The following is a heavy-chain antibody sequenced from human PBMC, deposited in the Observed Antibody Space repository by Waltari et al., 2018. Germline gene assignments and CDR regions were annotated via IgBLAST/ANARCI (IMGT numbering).Heavy chain of an antibody. V-gene: IGHV5-51*01. CDR3: ARQVPAADDAFDI. Sequence: EVQLVQSGAEVRKPGESLKISCKGTGYSFTSYWIGWVRQMPGKGLEWIGIIYPGDSDTRYSPSFQGQVTISADKSISTAYLQWSSLKASDTAMYYCARQVPAADDAFDIWGQGTMVTVSS. CDR1: GYSFTSYW. J-gene: IGHJ3*02. CDR2: IYPGDSDT. D-gene: IGHD2-2*01.